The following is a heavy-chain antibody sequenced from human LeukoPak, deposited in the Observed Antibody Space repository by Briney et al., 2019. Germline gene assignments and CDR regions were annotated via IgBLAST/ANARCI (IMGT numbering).Heavy chain of an antibody. J-gene: IGHJ4*02. CDR1: GFTFSNAW. Sequence: GGSLRLSCAASGFTFSNAWMSWVRQAPGKGLEWVGRIKSKTDGGTTDYAAPVKGRFTISREDSKNTLYLQMNSLKTEDTAVYYCTSAHIYDSSGYYYFDYWGQGTLVTVSS. V-gene: IGHV3-15*01. CDR2: IKSKTDGGTT. CDR3: TSAHIYDSSGYYYFDY. D-gene: IGHD3-22*01.